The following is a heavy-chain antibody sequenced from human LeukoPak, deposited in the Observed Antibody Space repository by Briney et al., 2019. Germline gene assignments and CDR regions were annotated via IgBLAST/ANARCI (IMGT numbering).Heavy chain of an antibody. CDR1: GFTFSSYG. J-gene: IGHJ4*02. CDR2: ISYDGSNK. Sequence: PGRSLRLSCAASGFTFSSYGMHWVRQAPGKGLEWVAFISYDGSNKYCADSVKGRFTISRDNSKNTLYLQMNSLRAEDTAVYYCAKQSGADRGHLDFWGQGTLVTVSS. V-gene: IGHV3-30*18. CDR3: AKQSGADRGHLDF. D-gene: IGHD4/OR15-4a*01.